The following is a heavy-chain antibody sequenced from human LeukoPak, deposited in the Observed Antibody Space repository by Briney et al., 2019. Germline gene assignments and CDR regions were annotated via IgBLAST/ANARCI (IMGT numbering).Heavy chain of an antibody. J-gene: IGHJ3*02. CDR1: GYTFTSYG. CDR3: ARQWDYGDSFDAFDI. D-gene: IGHD4-17*01. Sequence: GASVKVSCKASGYTFTSYGISWVRQAPGQGLEWMGWISAYNGNTNYAQKLQGRVTMTTDTSTSTAYMELRSLRSDDTAVYYCARQWDYGDSFDAFDIWGQGTMVTVSS. CDR2: ISAYNGNT. V-gene: IGHV1-18*01.